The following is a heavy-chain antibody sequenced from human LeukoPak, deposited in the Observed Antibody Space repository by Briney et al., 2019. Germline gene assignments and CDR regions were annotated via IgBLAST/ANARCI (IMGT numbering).Heavy chain of an antibody. CDR1: GFTLSGYA. V-gene: IGHV3-23*01. J-gene: IGHJ2*01. Sequence: PGGSLRLSCAASGFTLSGYALSWVRQAPGKGLEWVSTISGGGGDTFYADSVKGRFTISRDNAKNSLYLQMNSLRAEDTAVYYCASATPMVRGVIAIRSWYFDLWGRGTLVTVSS. D-gene: IGHD3-10*01. CDR3: ASATPMVRGVIAIRSWYFDL. CDR2: ISGGGGDT.